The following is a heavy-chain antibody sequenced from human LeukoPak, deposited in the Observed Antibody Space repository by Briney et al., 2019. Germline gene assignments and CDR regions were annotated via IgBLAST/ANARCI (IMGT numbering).Heavy chain of an antibody. D-gene: IGHD2-21*02. CDR2: INHSGST. Sequence: SETLSLTCAVYGGSFSGYYWSWIRQPPGKGLEWIGEINHSGSTNYNPSLKSRVTISVDTSKNQFSLKLSSVTAADTAVYYCARGGTVVVTANDGMDVRGEGTTVTVSS. CDR1: GGSFSGYY. V-gene: IGHV4-34*01. CDR3: ARGGTVVVTANDGMDV. J-gene: IGHJ6*04.